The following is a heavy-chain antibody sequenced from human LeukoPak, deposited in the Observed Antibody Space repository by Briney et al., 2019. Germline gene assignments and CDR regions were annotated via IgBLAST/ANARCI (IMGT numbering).Heavy chain of an antibody. J-gene: IGHJ4*02. CDR3: AKGSVSVVVPAVIPYY. D-gene: IGHD2-2*01. V-gene: IGHV3-23*01. CDR1: GFTFSSYA. Sequence: PGGSLRLSCAASGFTFSSYAMSWVRRAPGKGLEWVSGISGSGGSTYYADSVKGRFTISRDNSKNTLYLQMNSLRAEDTAVYYCAKGSVSVVVPAVIPYYWGQGTLVTVSS. CDR2: ISGSGGST.